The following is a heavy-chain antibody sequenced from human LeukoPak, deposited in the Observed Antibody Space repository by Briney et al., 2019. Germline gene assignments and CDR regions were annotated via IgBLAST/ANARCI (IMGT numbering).Heavy chain of an antibody. Sequence: SETLSLTCTVSGGSVSSYYWSWIRQPPGKGLEWIGYIFSSGSTTYNPSLKTRVTISVDTSKNQFSLKLSSVTAPDTAVYYCARRSKDGYNFDYWGQGTLVTVSS. J-gene: IGHJ4*02. V-gene: IGHV4-59*08. CDR1: GGSVSSYY. CDR3: ARRSKDGYNFDY. CDR2: IFSSGST. D-gene: IGHD5-24*01.